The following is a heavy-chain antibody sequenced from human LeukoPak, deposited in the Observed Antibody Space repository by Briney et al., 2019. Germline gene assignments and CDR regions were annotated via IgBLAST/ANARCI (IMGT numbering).Heavy chain of an antibody. CDR2: IDYRGVT. D-gene: IGHD1-1*01. CDR1: CGSISSFC. CDR3: ARAVELERNRWNYFES. J-gene: IGHJ4*02. Sequence: ATLSLTCTVSCGSISSFCRSWIRQPPGEGLEWLACIDYRGVTQYNPSLKSEVTISVDTSKQQFSLKLSTVTAADTAVCYCARAVELERNRWNYFESWGQGTLVTVSS. V-gene: IGHV4-59*01.